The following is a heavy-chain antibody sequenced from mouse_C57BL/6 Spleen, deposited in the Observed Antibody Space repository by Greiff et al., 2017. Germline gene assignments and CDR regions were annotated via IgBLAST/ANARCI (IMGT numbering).Heavy chain of an antibody. D-gene: IGHD1-1*01. J-gene: IGHJ3*01. CDR2: ISYDGSN. Sequence: EVQRVESGPGLVKPSQSLSLTCSVTGYSITSGYYWNWIRQFPGNKLEWMGYISYDGSNNYNPSLKNRISITRDTSKNQFFLKLNSVTTEDTATYYCARDVVKGFAYWGQGTLVTVSA. V-gene: IGHV3-6*01. CDR1: GYSITSGYY. CDR3: ARDVVKGFAY.